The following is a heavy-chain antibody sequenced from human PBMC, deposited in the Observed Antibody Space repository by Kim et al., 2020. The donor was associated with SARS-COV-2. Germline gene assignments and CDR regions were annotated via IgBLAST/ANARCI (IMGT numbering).Heavy chain of an antibody. Sequence: ASVKVSCKASGYTFTSYYMHWVRQAPGQGLEWMGISNPSGGSTSYAQKFQGRVTMTRATSTSTVYMELSSLRSEDTAVYYCARVRWVYSGTDAFDIWGQGTMVTVSS. CDR1: GYTFTSYY. V-gene: IGHV1-46*01. J-gene: IGHJ3*02. D-gene: IGHD5-12*01. CDR2: SNPSGGST. CDR3: ARVRWVYSGTDAFDI.